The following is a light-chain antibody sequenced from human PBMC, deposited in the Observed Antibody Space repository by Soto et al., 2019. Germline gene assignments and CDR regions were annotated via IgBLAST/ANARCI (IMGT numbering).Light chain of an antibody. J-gene: IGKJ2*01. Sequence: DIVMTQSPDSLAVSLGERATINCKSSQSVLYSSNNKNYLAWYQQHPGQPPKLLIYWASTRESGVPARFSGSGSGTDFTLTISSLQAEDVAVYYCQQYYSTPMYTFGQGTKLEIK. CDR3: QQYYSTPMYT. V-gene: IGKV4-1*01. CDR2: WAS. CDR1: QSVLYSSNNKNY.